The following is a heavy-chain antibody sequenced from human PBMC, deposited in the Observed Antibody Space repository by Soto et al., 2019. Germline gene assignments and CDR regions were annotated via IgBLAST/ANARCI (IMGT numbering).Heavy chain of an antibody. CDR1: GVSISSGAHY. J-gene: IGHJ4*02. CDR3: ARGGSRLEPLDS. V-gene: IGHV4-30-4*01. D-gene: IGHD3-16*01. CDR2: VYNNGKY. Sequence: QVHLQESGPGLVRPSQTLSLTCSVSGVSISSGAHYWSWVRQTPGTGLEWIGNVYNNGKYHYNPSLESRLSISVDTSKNHFYLTLTSVTAADSAVYYCARGGSRLEPLDSWGQGARVSVSS.